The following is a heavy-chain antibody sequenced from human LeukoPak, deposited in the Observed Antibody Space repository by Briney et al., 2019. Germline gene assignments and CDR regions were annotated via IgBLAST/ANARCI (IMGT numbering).Heavy chain of an antibody. Sequence: ASVKVSCKASGYTFTGYYMHWVRQAPGQGLEWMGIINPSGGSTSYAQKFQGRVTMTGDTSTSTVYMELSSLRSEDTAVYYCARDGPDYGGNSGPSYWGQGTLVTVSS. J-gene: IGHJ4*02. CDR2: INPSGGST. D-gene: IGHD4-23*01. CDR1: GYTFTGYY. V-gene: IGHV1-46*01. CDR3: ARDGPDYGGNSGPSY.